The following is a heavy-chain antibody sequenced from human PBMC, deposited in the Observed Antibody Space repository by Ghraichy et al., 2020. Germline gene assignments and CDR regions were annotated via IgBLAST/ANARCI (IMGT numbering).Heavy chain of an antibody. J-gene: IGHJ5*02. CDR1: GYTLTELS. D-gene: IGHD3-9*01. CDR3: ATDPSAVLRYFGGNWFDP. V-gene: IGHV1-24*01. Sequence: ASVKVSCKVSGYTLTELSMHWVRQAPGKGLEWMGGFDPEDGETIYAQKFQGRVTMTEDTSTDTAYMELSSLRSEDTAVYYCATDPSAVLRYFGGNWFDPWGQGTLVTVSS. CDR2: FDPEDGET.